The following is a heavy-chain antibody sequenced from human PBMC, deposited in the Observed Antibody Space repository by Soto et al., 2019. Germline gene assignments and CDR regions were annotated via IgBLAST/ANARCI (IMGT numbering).Heavy chain of an antibody. J-gene: IGHJ4*02. V-gene: IGHV3-23*01. CDR2: ISGSGGST. CDR1: GFTFSNYA. D-gene: IGHD3-10*01. CDR3: AKGPRVQYYASGSSSY. Sequence: EVQLLESGGGLVQPGGSLRLSCAASGFTFSNYAMSWVRQAPGKGLEGVSAISGSGGSTYYADSVRGRFTISRDNSNKPLYRQRNSLRAEDTAGFYWAKGPRVQYYASGSSSYWGQGTLVTVSS.